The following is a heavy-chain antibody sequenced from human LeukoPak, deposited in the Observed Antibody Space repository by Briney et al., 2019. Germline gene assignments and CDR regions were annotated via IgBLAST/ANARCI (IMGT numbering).Heavy chain of an antibody. V-gene: IGHV1-46*01. CDR1: GYTFTSYH. CDR3: ARSITIFGVATLGY. CDR2: INPSGGST. Sequence: ASVKVSCKASGYTFTSYHMHWVRQAPGQGLEWMGIINPSGGSTTYAQKFQGRVTMTRDMLTSTVYMELSSLRSEDTAVYYCARSITIFGVATLGYWGQGTLVTVPS. J-gene: IGHJ4*02. D-gene: IGHD3-3*01.